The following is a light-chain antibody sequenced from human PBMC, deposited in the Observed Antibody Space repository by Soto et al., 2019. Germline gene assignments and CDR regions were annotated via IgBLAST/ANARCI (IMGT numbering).Light chain of an antibody. Sequence: EIVMTQSPATLSVSPGERATLSCRASQSVSNSLAWYQQNPGQAPRLLIYGASTRATGFPARFSGSGSGTEFTLTISSLQSEDFAVYYCQQYNDWSYTFGQGTKLEIK. CDR1: QSVSNS. V-gene: IGKV3-15*01. CDR2: GAS. J-gene: IGKJ2*01. CDR3: QQYNDWSYT.